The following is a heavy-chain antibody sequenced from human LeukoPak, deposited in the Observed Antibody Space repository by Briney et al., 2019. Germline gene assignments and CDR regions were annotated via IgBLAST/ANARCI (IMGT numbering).Heavy chain of an antibody. CDR1: GFTFSSYG. CDR3: AKQSGADRGHLDF. CDR2: ISYDGSNK. V-gene: IGHV3-30*18. D-gene: IGHD4/OR15-4a*01. J-gene: IGHJ4*02. Sequence: GRSLSLSCAASGFTFSSYGMHWVRQAPGKGLEWVAIISYDGSNKYYADSVKGRFTISRDNSKNTLYLQMNSLRPEDTAVYYCAKQSGADRGHLDFWGQGTLVTVSS.